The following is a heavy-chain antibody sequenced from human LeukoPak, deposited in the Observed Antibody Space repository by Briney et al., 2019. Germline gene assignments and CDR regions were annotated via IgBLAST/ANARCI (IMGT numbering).Heavy chain of an antibody. Sequence: GASVKVSCKASGGTFSSYAISWVRQAPGQGLEWMGGIIPIFGTADYAQKFQGRVTITADESTSTAYMELSSLRSEDTAVYYCAGDRGDNWFDPWGQGTLVTVSS. V-gene: IGHV1-69*13. CDR1: GGTFSSYA. D-gene: IGHD7-27*01. CDR3: AGDRGDNWFDP. J-gene: IGHJ5*02. CDR2: IIPIFGTA.